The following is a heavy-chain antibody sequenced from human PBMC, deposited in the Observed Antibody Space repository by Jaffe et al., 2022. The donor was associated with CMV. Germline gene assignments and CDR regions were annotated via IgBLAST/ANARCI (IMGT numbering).Heavy chain of an antibody. CDR1: GYTFTSYY. CDR3: ARSIGDVQLDLSKHFDY. CDR2: INPSGGST. V-gene: IGHV1-46*01. Sequence: QVQLVQSGAEVKKPGASVKVSCKASGYTFTSYYMHWVRQAPGQGLEWMGIINPSGGSTSYAQKFQGRVTMTRDTSTSTVYMELSSLRSEDTAVYYCARSIGDVQLDLSKHFDYWGQGTLVTVSS. D-gene: IGHD3-10*01. J-gene: IGHJ4*02.